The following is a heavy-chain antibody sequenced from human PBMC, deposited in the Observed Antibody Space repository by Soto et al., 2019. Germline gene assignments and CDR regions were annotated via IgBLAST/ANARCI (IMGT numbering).Heavy chain of an antibody. J-gene: IGHJ4*02. D-gene: IGHD4-17*01. CDR1: GGSINNDEYY. Sequence: QVRLQESGPGLVKPSQTLSLTCTVSGGSINNDEYYWSWIRQPPGKGLEWIGYIYYSGSTYYNPTLKSRVSMSVDTSKNRFSLRLTSVTAADTAVYFCASCVRGDYVGFDHWGQGTLVTVSS. CDR3: ASCVRGDYVGFDH. V-gene: IGHV4-30-4*01. CDR2: IYYSGST.